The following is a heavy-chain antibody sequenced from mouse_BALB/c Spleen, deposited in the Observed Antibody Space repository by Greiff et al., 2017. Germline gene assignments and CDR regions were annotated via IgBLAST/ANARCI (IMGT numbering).Heavy chain of an antibody. CDR1: GISITTGNYR. CDR2: IYYSGTI. D-gene: IGHD2-10*02. CDR3: ARYGTSYYAMDY. J-gene: IGHJ4*01. V-gene: IGHV3-5*02. Sequence: EVQLQESGPGLVKPSQTVSLTCTVTGISITTGNYRWSWIRQFPGNKLEWIGYIYYSGTITYNPSLTSRTTITIDTSKNQFFLEMNSLTAEDTATYYCARYGTSYYAMDYWGQGTSVTVSS.